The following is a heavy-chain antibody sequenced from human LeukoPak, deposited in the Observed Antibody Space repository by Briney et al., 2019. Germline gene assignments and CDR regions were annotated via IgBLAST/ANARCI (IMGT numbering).Heavy chain of an antibody. V-gene: IGHV3-74*01. CDR1: GFTFSIYW. D-gene: IGHD6-6*01. CDR2: IKSDGSST. J-gene: IGHJ4*02. CDR3: TRSIAGQYYFDY. Sequence: PGGSLRLSCATSGFTFSIYWMHWLRQARGKAAVCVSRIKSDGSSTGYADSVKGRFTISRDNAMNTVYLQMNSLRAEDTAVYYCTRSIAGQYYFDYWGQGTLVTVSS.